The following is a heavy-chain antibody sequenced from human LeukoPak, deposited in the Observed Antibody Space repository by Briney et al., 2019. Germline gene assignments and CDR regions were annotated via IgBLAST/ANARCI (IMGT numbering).Heavy chain of an antibody. CDR1: GGSISSYY. J-gene: IGHJ6*03. CDR2: IYYSGST. Sequence: PSETLSLTCTVSGGSISSYYWSWIRQPPGKGLEWIGYIYYSGSTNYNPSLRSRVTISVDTSKNQFSLKLSSVTAADTAVYYCARAMVPRSGYYYYYMGVWGKGTTVTVSS. D-gene: IGHD2-8*01. CDR3: ARAMVPRSGYYYYYMGV. V-gene: IGHV4-59*01.